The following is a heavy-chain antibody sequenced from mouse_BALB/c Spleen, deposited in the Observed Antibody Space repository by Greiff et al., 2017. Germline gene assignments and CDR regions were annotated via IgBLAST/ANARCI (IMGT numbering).Heavy chain of an antibody. CDR1: GFTFSSYT. CDR2: ISSGGSYT. J-gene: IGHJ2*01. Sequence: EVQRVESGGGLVKPGGSLKLSCAASGFTFSSYTMSWVRQTPEKRLEWVATISSGGSYTYYPDSVKGRFTNSRDNAKNTLYLQMSSLKSEDTAMYYCTRDGGGRGYWGQGTTLTVSS. V-gene: IGHV5-6-4*01. CDR3: TRDGGGRGY.